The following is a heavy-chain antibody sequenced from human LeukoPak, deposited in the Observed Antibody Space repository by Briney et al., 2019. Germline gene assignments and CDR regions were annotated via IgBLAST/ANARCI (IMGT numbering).Heavy chain of an antibody. CDR2: INGDGSST. D-gene: IGHD3-10*02. J-gene: IGHJ4*02. CDR3: ARDYVTMAPDY. V-gene: IGHV3-74*01. CDR1: GFTFSSYW. Sequence: GGSLRLSCAASGFTFSSYWMHWVRQAPGKGLVWVSRINGDGSSTSYADSVMGRFTISRDNAKSSLYLQMSSLRAEDTAVYYCARDYVTMAPDYGGLGTLVTVSS.